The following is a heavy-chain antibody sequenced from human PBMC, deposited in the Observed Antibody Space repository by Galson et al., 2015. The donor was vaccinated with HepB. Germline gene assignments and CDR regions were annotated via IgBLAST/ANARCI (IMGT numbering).Heavy chain of an antibody. J-gene: IGHJ4*02. CDR3: ATAPGFYDNSPFDY. CDR1: GFTFSDAW. Sequence: SLRLSCAASGFTFSDAWMSWVRQAPGKGLEWLGLIKSKTDGGTTDYAAPVKGRFAISRDDSKNTPYLQMNSLKTEDTAVYYCATAPGFYDNSPFDYLGQGTLVTVSS. V-gene: IGHV3-15*01. D-gene: IGHD3-22*01. CDR2: IKSKTDGGTT.